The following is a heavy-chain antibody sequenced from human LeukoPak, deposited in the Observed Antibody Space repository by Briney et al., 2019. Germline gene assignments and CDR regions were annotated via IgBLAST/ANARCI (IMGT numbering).Heavy chain of an antibody. CDR3: AELGITMIGGV. J-gene: IGHJ6*04. V-gene: IGHV3-7*01. CDR1: GFTFSYSW. CDR2: IKQDGSEI. D-gene: IGHD3-10*02. Sequence: GGSLRLSCAASGFTFSYSWMAWVRQAHGKGLEWVGNIKQDGSEIYYVDSVKGRFTISRDNAKNSLYLQMNSLRAEDTAVYYCAELGITMIGGVWGKGTTVTVSS.